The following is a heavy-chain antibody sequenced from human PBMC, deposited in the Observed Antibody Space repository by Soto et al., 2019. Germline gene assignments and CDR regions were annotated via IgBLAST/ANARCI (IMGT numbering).Heavy chain of an antibody. CDR1: GGTFSSYN. D-gene: IGHD4-17*01. CDR2: IIPILGIA. CDR3: ASLKDGDISYYYYYYMDV. J-gene: IGHJ6*03. V-gene: IGHV1-69*02. Sequence: GASVKVSCKASGGTFSSYNISWVRQAPGQGLEWMGRIIPILGIANYAQKFQGRVTITADKSTSTAYMELSSLRSEDTAVYYCASLKDGDISYYYYYYMDVWGKGTTVTVSS.